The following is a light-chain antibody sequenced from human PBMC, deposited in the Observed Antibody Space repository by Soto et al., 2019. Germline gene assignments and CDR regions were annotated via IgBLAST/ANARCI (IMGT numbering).Light chain of an antibody. CDR1: QSISSW. CDR3: QQYNSYPYT. J-gene: IGKJ2*01. CDR2: KAS. Sequence: DIQMTQSPSTLSASVGDRVTITCRASQSISSWLAWYQQKPGKAPKLLISKASSLESGVPSRFSGSGSGTEFTLTISSLQPDDFATYYCQQYNSYPYTFGQGTKLEIK. V-gene: IGKV1-5*03.